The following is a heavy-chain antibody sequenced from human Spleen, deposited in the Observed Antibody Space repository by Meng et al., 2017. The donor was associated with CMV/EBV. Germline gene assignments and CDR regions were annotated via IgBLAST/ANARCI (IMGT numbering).Heavy chain of an antibody. Sequence: SGFTFSSYAMHWVRQAPGKGLEWVAVISYDGSNKYYADSVKGRFTISRDNSKNTLYLQMNSLRAEDTAVYYCARDSSPTVTLYNWFDPWGQGTLVTVSS. J-gene: IGHJ5*02. D-gene: IGHD4-17*01. V-gene: IGHV3-30-3*01. CDR1: GFTFSSYA. CDR3: ARDSSPTVTLYNWFDP. CDR2: ISYDGSNK.